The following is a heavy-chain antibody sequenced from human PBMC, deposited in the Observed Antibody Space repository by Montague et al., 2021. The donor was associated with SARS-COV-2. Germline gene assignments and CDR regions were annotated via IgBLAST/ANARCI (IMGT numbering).Heavy chain of an antibody. D-gene: IGHD2-15*01. CDR1: GGSFSSY. CDR3: ASHCGGGRCYFGMDV. Sequence: SETLSLTCDVYGGSFSSYWSWIRQPPGRGLEWVGQISHGGGTNYNPSLKSRVTISVDTSKNQFSLKLSSVTAADTAVYYCASHCGGGRCYFGMDVWGQGTKVTVSS. CDR2: ISHGGGT. J-gene: IGHJ6*02. V-gene: IGHV4-34*01.